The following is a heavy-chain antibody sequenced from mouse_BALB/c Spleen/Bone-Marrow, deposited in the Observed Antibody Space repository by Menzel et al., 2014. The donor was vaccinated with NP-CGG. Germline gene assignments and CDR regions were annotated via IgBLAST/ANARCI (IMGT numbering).Heavy chain of an antibody. D-gene: IGHD1-1*01. CDR3: ARIYYYGRDY. V-gene: IGHV1-4*01. Sequence: QVRVKQSGAELARPGASVKMSCKASGYTFTNYWMHWVKQRPGQGLEWIGYINPSTGYTEYNQKFKDKATLTADKSSSTAYMQLSSLTSEDSAVYYCARIYYYGRDYWGQGTTLTVSS. CDR1: GYTFTNYW. J-gene: IGHJ2*01. CDR2: INPSTGYT.